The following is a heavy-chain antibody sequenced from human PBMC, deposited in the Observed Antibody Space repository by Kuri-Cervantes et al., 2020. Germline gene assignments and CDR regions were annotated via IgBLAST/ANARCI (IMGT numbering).Heavy chain of an antibody. CDR2: ISYDGSNK. D-gene: IGHD3-22*01. Sequence: LSLTCAASGFTFSSYAMHWVRQAPGKGLEWVAVISYDGSNKYYADSVKGRFTISRDNSKNTLYLQMNSLRAEDTAVYYCARDFRSNYYDSSGYYSGHFDYWGQGTLVTVSS. CDR3: ARDFRSNYYDSSGYYSGHFDY. J-gene: IGHJ4*02. CDR1: GFTFSSYA. V-gene: IGHV3-30-3*01.